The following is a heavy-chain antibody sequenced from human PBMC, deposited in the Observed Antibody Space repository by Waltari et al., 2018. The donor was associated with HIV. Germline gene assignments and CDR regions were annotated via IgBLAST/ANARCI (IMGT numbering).Heavy chain of an antibody. Sequence: QVQLRESGPGLVKPSQTLSLTCTVSGASISSGSSSWSWIRPPAGKGLEWIGRIYTSGNTDYNPSLKSRVTISVDTSKNQFSLKLTSVTAADTAVYYCARARVRSGYGLYYYYGMDVWGQGTTVTVSS. V-gene: IGHV4-61*02. CDR2: IYTSGNT. CDR1: GASISSGSSS. J-gene: IGHJ6*02. D-gene: IGHD5-12*01. CDR3: ARARVRSGYGLYYYYGMDV.